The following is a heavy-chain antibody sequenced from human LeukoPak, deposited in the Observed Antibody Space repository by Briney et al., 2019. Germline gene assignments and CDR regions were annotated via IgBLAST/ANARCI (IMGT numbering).Heavy chain of an antibody. J-gene: IGHJ3*02. D-gene: IGHD3-10*01. CDR3: ARDQELLWFGESVRGAFDI. V-gene: IGHV4-59*01. CDR1: GGSISSYY. Sequence: PSETLSLTCTGSGGSISSYYWSWIRQPPGKGLEWIGYIYYSGSTNYNPSLKSRVTISVDTSKNQFSLKLSSVTAADTAVYYCARDQELLWFGESVRGAFDIWGQGTMVTVSS. CDR2: IYYSGST.